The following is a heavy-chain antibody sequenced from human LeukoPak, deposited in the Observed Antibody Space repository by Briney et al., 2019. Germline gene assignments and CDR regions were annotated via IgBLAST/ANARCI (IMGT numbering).Heavy chain of an antibody. Sequence: SVKVSCKASGGTFSSYAISWVRQAPGQGLEWMGRIIPILGIANYAQKFQGRVTITADKSTSTAYMELSSLRSGDTAVYYCARGSMITFGGVIVKWGQGTLVTVSS. CDR3: ARGSMITFGGVIVK. D-gene: IGHD3-16*02. J-gene: IGHJ4*02. CDR2: IIPILGIA. V-gene: IGHV1-69*04. CDR1: GGTFSSYA.